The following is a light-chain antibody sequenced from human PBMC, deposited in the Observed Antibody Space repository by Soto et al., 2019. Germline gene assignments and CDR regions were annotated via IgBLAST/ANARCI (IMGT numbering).Light chain of an antibody. Sequence: QSVLTQPPSVSGATGQRVTISCTGSSSNIGAGYDVHWYQQFPGTAPKLLIYGNSNRPSGVPDRFSGSKSGTSASLAITGLQADDEADYYCQSYDSSLSGVFGSGTKVTAL. CDR2: GNS. J-gene: IGLJ1*01. CDR1: SSNIGAGYD. V-gene: IGLV1-40*01. CDR3: QSYDSSLSGV.